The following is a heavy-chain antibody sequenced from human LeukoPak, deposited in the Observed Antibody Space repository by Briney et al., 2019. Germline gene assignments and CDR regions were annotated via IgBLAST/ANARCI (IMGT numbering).Heavy chain of an antibody. V-gene: IGHV4-34*01. Sequence: PSETLSLTCAVYGGSFSGYYWSWIRQPPGKGLEWIGEINHSGSTNYNPSLKSRVTIPVDTSKNQFSLKLSSVTAADTAVYYCARDSGCYVSIYYYGMDVWGQGTTVTVSS. J-gene: IGHJ6*02. CDR3: ARDSGCYVSIYYYGMDV. D-gene: IGHD6-19*01. CDR2: INHSGST. CDR1: GGSFSGYY.